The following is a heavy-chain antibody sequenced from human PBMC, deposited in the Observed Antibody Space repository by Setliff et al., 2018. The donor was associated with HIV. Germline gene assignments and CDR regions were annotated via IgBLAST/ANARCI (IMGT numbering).Heavy chain of an antibody. CDR2: ISSSSGTI. Sequence: GGSLRLSCAASGFTFSSYNMNWVRQVPGKGLEWVSFISSSSGTIYYADSVKGRFTISRDNAKNSLYLQMKSLRAEDTAVYYCARDRTFGSGFSSSWFYDYWGQGTLVTVSS. D-gene: IGHD6-13*01. CDR1: GFTFSSYN. V-gene: IGHV3-48*01. CDR3: ARDRTFGSGFSSSWFYDY. J-gene: IGHJ4*02.